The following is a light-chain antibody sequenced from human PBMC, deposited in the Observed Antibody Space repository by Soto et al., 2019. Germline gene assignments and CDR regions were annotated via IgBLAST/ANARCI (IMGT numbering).Light chain of an antibody. CDR3: AAWDDSLIGFYV. CDR2: NTN. Sequence: QSVLTQPTSASGTPGPRGTISCSGSSSNIGSNTVSWYQRFPGTAPKLLIYNTNQRPSGVPDPFSGSKSGTSASLAITGLQSEDEADYHCAAWDDSLIGFYVFGTGTKVTVL. CDR1: SSNIGSNT. J-gene: IGLJ1*01. V-gene: IGLV1-44*01.